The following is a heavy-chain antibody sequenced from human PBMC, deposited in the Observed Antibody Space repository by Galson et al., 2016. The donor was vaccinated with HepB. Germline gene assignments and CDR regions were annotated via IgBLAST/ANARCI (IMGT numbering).Heavy chain of an antibody. J-gene: IGHJ5*02. Sequence: SVKVSCKASGSRITHYAFSWVRQAPSQGLEWMGTIIPILPSPNYAPNFEGSVTITADESTNTVHMELSSLTSDDTAVYYCARGGYCSDGRFLPNWFDPWGPGTLVAGSS. CDR2: IIPILPSP. CDR1: GSRITHYA. V-gene: IGHV1-69*13. D-gene: IGHD2-15*01. CDR3: ARGGYCSDGRFLPNWFDP.